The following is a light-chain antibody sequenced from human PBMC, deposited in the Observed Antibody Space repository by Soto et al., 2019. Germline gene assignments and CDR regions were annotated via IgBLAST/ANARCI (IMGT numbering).Light chain of an antibody. Sequence: IQMTQSPSSLSASVGDRVTITCRASQGIRNDLGWYQQKPGKAPKLLIHAASSLESGVPSRFSGSGSGTDFTFTISSLQPEYFATYYCLQDYSYPWTFGQGTKVDI. CDR1: QGIRND. J-gene: IGKJ1*01. CDR3: LQDYSYPWT. V-gene: IGKV1-6*01. CDR2: AAS.